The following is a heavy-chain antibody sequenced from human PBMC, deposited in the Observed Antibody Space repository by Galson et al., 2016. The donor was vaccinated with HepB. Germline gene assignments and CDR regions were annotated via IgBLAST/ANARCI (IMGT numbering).Heavy chain of an antibody. Sequence: SLRLSCAASGFTFSSYGMHWVRQAPGKGLEWVAVISYDGSNKYYADSVKGRFTISRDNSKNTLYLQMNSLRAEDTAVYYCAKAVVPSYWYFDRRGRGTLVTVSS. CDR2: ISYDGSNK. CDR3: AKAVVPSYWYFDR. V-gene: IGHV3-30*18. D-gene: IGHD2-2*01. J-gene: IGHJ2*01. CDR1: GFTFSSYG.